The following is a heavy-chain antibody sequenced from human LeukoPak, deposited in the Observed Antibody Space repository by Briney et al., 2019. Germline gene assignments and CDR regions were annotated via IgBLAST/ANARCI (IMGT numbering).Heavy chain of an antibody. Sequence: ASVKVSCKTSGGTFSSYAISWVRQAPGQGLEWMGGIIPIFGTANYAQKFQGRVTITADESTSTAYMELSSLRSEDTAVYYCSRRIAAAAFDYWGQGTLVTVSS. CDR1: GGTFSSYA. CDR2: IIPIFGTA. J-gene: IGHJ4*02. D-gene: IGHD6-13*01. V-gene: IGHV1-69*13. CDR3: SRRIAAAAFDY.